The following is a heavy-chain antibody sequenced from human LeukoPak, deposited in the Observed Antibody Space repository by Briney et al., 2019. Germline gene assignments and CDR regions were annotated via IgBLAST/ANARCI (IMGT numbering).Heavy chain of an antibody. D-gene: IGHD3-22*01. CDR1: STSMSNYY. Sequence: SETLSLTCTVPSTSMSNYYWSLIRQPPGKGLEWFAYIYYTGNANYNPSLKSRVTISVDTSKNQLSLKLNSVTAADTAVYYCARHHYDSTHDAFDIWGQGTMVTVSS. CDR3: ARHHYDSTHDAFDI. J-gene: IGHJ3*02. CDR2: IYYTGNA. V-gene: IGHV4-59*13.